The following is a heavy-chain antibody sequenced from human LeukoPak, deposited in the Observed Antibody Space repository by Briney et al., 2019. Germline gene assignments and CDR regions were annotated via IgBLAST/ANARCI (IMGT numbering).Heavy chain of an antibody. D-gene: IGHD2-15*01. CDR3: ASWFRYCSGGSCYNGMDV. J-gene: IGHJ6*02. V-gene: IGHV1-69*04. CDR2: IIPIFGIA. Sequence: SVKVSCKASGGTFSSYAISWVRQAPGQGLEWMGRIIPIFGIANYTQKFQGRVTITADKSTSTAYMELSSLRSEDTAVYYCASWFRYCSGGSCYNGMDVWGQGTTVTVSS. CDR1: GGTFSSYA.